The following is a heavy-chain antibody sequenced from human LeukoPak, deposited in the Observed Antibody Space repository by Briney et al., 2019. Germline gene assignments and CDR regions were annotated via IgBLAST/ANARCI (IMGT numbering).Heavy chain of an antibody. CDR3: ARAATAGTVDY. J-gene: IGHJ4*02. Sequence: GGSLRLSCAASGFTFSNYWMSWVRQTPGKGLEWVANINQDGSGEYYVDSVKGRFSISRDNAKNSLFLQMSSLTAEDTAVYYCARAATAGTVDYWGQGTLVTVSS. V-gene: IGHV3-7*01. D-gene: IGHD2-21*02. CDR2: INQDGSGE. CDR1: GFTFSNYW.